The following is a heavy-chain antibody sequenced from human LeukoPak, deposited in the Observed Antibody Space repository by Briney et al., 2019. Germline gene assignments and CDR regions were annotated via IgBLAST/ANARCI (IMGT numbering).Heavy chain of an antibody. D-gene: IGHD6-6*01. J-gene: IGHJ3*02. CDR3: ARDRNSGSSLDI. V-gene: IGHV4-59*01. Sequence: PSETLSLTCTVSGGSISSYYWSWIRQPPGKGLEWIGFIYYSGSTNYNSSLKSRVTISVDTSKNQFSLKLSSVTAADTAVYYCARDRNSGSSLDIWGQGTMLTVSS. CDR2: IYYSGST. CDR1: GGSISSYY.